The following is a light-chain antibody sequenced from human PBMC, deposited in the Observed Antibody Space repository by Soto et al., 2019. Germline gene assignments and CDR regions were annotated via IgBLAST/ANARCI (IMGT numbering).Light chain of an antibody. V-gene: IGLV2-8*01. J-gene: IGLJ1*01. CDR3: SSYAGTHIV. CDR1: SSDVGGYDY. CDR2: DVT. Sequence: QSVLTQPPSASGSPGQSVTISCTGTSSDVGGYDYVSWYQQHPGKAPKLMIYDVTKRPSGVPDRFSGSKSANTASLTVSGLQAEDEADYYCSSYAGTHIVFGTGTKVTXL.